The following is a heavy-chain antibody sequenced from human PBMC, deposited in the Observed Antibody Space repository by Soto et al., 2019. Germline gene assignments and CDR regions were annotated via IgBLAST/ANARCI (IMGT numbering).Heavy chain of an antibody. J-gene: IGHJ5*02. Sequence: QVRLVESGGGVVQPGRSLRLSCTAPGFSFSSYAMYWFSQPPGKGLEWVAVISHDGINKHYADSVKGRVTVSRDNSNHSLDLQLNSLRGEDTAMYYCARDMYSSDYFVKWFEPWVQGTLVTVSS. CDR2: ISHDGINK. CDR1: GFSFSSYA. V-gene: IGHV3-30-3*01. CDR3: ARDMYSSDYFVKWFEP. D-gene: IGHD6-19*01.